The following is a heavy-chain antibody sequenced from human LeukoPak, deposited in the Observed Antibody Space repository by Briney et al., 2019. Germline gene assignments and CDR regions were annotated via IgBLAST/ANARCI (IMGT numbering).Heavy chain of an antibody. D-gene: IGHD1-26*01. Sequence: SETLSLTCAVYGGSFSGYYWSWIRQPPGKGLEWIGYIYYSGSTYYNPSLKSRVTISVDTSKNQFSLKLSSVTAADTAVYYCARGKVAEFDYWGQGTLVTVSS. J-gene: IGHJ4*02. CDR3: ARGKVAEFDY. V-gene: IGHV4-34*09. CDR2: IYYSGST. CDR1: GGSFSGYY.